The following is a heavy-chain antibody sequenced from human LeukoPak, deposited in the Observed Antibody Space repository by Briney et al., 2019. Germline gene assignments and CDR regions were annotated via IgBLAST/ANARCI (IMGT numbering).Heavy chain of an antibody. J-gene: IGHJ4*02. CDR3: ARVRSEDGSGYRSIDY. V-gene: IGHV3-7*01. D-gene: IGHD3-22*01. CDR2: INGDRSVR. CDR1: GFNFEGHW. Sequence: GGSRGLPCSTSGFNFEGHWWTGFGRPQGRGLKGWAAINGDRSVRNYVGSLEGQFTISRDNAKSSLYLQMNTLRVKDTAVYYCARVRSEDGSGYRSIDYWGQGTLVTVSS.